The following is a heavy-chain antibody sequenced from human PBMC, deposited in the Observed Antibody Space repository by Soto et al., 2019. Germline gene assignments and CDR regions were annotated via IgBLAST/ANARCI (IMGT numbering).Heavy chain of an antibody. V-gene: IGHV3-23*01. Sequence: EVQLLESGGGLVQPGGSLRLSCAASGFTFNNYAMTWVRQAPGKGLEWVSAISGGGDTTSYADSVKGRFTVSRDGSKNTLYLQMRSLRAEDTALYYCAKGRGGSGSLTPRVDFWGQGTLVTVSS. D-gene: IGHD3-10*01. CDR3: AKGRGGSGSLTPRVDF. J-gene: IGHJ4*02. CDR2: ISGGGDTT. CDR1: GFTFNNYA.